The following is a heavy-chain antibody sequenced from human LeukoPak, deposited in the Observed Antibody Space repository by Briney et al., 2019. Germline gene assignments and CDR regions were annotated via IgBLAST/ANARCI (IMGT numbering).Heavy chain of an antibody. CDR2: ISGGGDNT. J-gene: IGHJ4*02. CDR1: GFIFSNYA. V-gene: IGHV3-23*01. CDR3: AKWAGSTVTTIDY. Sequence: PGGSLRLSCAASGFIFSNYAMNWVRQAPGKGLEWVSAISGGGDNTYYADSVKGRFTISRDNSKNTLYLQMDSLRVEDTAMYYCAKWAGSTVTTIDYWGQGTLVTVSS. D-gene: IGHD4-17*01.